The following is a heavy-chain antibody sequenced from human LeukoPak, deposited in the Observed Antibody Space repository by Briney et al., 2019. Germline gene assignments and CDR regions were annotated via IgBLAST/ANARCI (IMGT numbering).Heavy chain of an antibody. V-gene: IGHV4-59*01. CDR2: IYNIGST. CDR3: ARVGYDVLTGYRFDC. D-gene: IGHD3-9*01. CDR1: GGSINRSY. Sequence: PSETLSLTCTVSGGSINRSYWSWIRQPPGQGLELMGSIYNIGSTNYNPSLNSRGTMSLDMSKNHFYLKLTSVTAADTAVYYCARVGYDVLTGYRFDCWGQGTLVIVSS. J-gene: IGHJ4*02.